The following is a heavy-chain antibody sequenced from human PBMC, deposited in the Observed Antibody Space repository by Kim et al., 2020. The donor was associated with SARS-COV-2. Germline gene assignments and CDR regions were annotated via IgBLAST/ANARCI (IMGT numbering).Heavy chain of an antibody. V-gene: IGHV3-21*06. Sequence: GGSLRLSCAASGFNFDNYGMNWVRQAPGKGLEWVSSISSMISYTYYADSVTGRFTISRDNAKNSLYLQLDGLTAEDTAVYYCARGASAAPFDFWGQGTMV. CDR2: ISSMISYT. CDR1: GFNFDNYG. J-gene: IGHJ3*01. CDR3: ARGASAAPFDF. D-gene: IGHD6-25*01.